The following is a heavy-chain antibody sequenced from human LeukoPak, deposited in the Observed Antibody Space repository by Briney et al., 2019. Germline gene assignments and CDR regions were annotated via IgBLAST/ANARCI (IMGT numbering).Heavy chain of an antibody. D-gene: IGHD4-23*01. CDR1: GCTFSNYW. CDR2: INSDGSRI. Sequence: GGSLRLSCAASGCTFSNYWMHRVRQAPGKGLVWVSHINSDGSRINYADSVKGRFTMSRDNAKNSLYLQMNTLRAEDTAVYYCARGGALAGGHFDSWGQGTLVSVSS. CDR3: ARGGALAGGHFDS. J-gene: IGHJ4*02. V-gene: IGHV3-74*01.